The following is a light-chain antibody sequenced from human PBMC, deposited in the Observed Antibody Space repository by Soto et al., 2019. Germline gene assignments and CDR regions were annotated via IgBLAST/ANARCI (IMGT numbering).Light chain of an antibody. V-gene: IGKV3D-20*01. Sequence: EIVLTQSPATLSLSPGERVILSCGASQSVRGNYLAWYQQKPGLAPRLLIFDASTRATGIPDRFSGSGSGTDFTLTISRLEPEDFAVYYCQQYGSSPRTFGQGTKV. J-gene: IGKJ1*01. CDR1: QSVRGNY. CDR3: QQYGSSPRT. CDR2: DAS.